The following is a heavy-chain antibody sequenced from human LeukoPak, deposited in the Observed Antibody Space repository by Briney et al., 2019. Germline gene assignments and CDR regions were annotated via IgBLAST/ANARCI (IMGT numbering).Heavy chain of an antibody. CDR2: INHSGST. CDR1: GGSFSGYY. V-gene: IGHV4-34*01. D-gene: IGHD3-22*01. Sequence: PSETLSLTCAVYGGSFSGYYWSWIRQPPGKGLEWIGEINHSGSTNYNPSLNSRVTISVDRSKNQFSLNLSSVTAADTAVYYCARSPESYYYDSSGYLEYFQHWGQGTLVTVSS. J-gene: IGHJ1*01. CDR3: ARSPESYYYDSSGYLEYFQH.